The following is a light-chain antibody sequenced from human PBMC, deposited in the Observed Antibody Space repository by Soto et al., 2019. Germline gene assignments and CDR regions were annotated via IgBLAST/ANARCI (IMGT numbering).Light chain of an antibody. V-gene: IGKV1-5*01. CDR1: QSISTW. CDR3: QQCNSYSPA. CDR2: DAS. Sequence: DIQMTQSPSTLSASVGDRVTITCRASQSISTWLAWYQQKPGKAPNLLIYDASSLESGVPSRFSGSGSGTEFTLTISSLQPDDFATYYCQQCNSYSPAFGQGTKVEFQ. J-gene: IGKJ1*01.